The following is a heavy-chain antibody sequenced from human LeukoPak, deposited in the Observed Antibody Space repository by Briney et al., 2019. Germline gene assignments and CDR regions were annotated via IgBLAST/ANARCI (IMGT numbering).Heavy chain of an antibody. D-gene: IGHD3-3*01. CDR1: GYTFTSYG. Sequence: ASVKVSCKASGYTFTSYGIGWVRQAPGQGLEWMGWISAYNGNTNYAQKLQGRVTMTTDTSTSTAYMELRSLRSDDTAVYYCARAGPYDFWSGYYPDYFDYWGQGTLVTVSS. V-gene: IGHV1-18*01. CDR3: ARAGPYDFWSGYYPDYFDY. CDR2: ISAYNGNT. J-gene: IGHJ4*02.